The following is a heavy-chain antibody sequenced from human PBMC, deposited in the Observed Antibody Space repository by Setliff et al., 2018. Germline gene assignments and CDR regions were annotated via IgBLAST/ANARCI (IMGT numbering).Heavy chain of an antibody. CDR1: GFSFSNYW. Sequence: GGSLRLSCAASGFSFSNYWMHWVRQAPGKGLVWVSRINSDGSSTNYADSVKGQFTVSRDNGKNTLYLQMNSLRAEDTAVYYCARDGHNVYYFDYWGLGTLVTVSS. V-gene: IGHV3-74*01. D-gene: IGHD1-1*01. J-gene: IGHJ4*02. CDR3: ARDGHNVYYFDY. CDR2: INSDGSST.